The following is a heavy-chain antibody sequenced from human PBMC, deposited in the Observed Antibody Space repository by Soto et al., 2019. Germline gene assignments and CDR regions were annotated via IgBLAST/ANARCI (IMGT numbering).Heavy chain of an antibody. D-gene: IGHD4-17*01. CDR1: GYSFTSYW. CDR3: ARQTGDGYGVYFDY. CDR2: IFPDDSDT. J-gene: IGHJ4*02. Sequence: GDSLKISCQVSGYSFTSYWIGWVRQMPGKGLEWMGIIFPDDSDTSYSPSFQGLVTITADKSINTAYLQWGSPKASDTAMYYCARQTGDGYGVYFDYWGRGTLVTVSS. V-gene: IGHV5-51*01.